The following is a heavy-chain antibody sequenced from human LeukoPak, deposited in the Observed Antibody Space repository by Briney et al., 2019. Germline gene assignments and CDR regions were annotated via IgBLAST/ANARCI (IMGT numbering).Heavy chain of an antibody. Sequence: SETLSLTCTVSGESITNYYWSWIRQPAGKGLEWIGRVYASGSIYSSGSTNYNPSLKSRVTMSVDTSKNQFSLRLNSVTAADTAVYYCARAGVGWRDASCYDRWGQGILVTVSS. J-gene: IGHJ4*02. CDR3: ARAGVGWRDASCYDR. D-gene: IGHD2-15*01. CDR2: VYASGSIYSSGST. CDR1: GESITNYY. V-gene: IGHV4-4*07.